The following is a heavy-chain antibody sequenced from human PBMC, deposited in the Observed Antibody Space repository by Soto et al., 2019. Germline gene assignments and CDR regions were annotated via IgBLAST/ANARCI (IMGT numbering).Heavy chain of an antibody. CDR1: GGSISSGGYY. D-gene: IGHD3-10*01. Sequence: PSETLSLTCTVSGGSISSGGYYWNWIRQHPGKGLEWIGYIYYSGSTNYNPSLKSRVTISVDTSKNQFSLKLSSVTAADTAVYYCARVWGGAFDIWGQGTMVTVSS. V-gene: IGHV4-61*08. J-gene: IGHJ3*02. CDR3: ARVWGGAFDI. CDR2: IYYSGST.